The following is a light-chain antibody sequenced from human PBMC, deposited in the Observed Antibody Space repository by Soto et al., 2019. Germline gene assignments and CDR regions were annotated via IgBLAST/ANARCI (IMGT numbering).Light chain of an antibody. CDR2: SSD. CDR3: AARDDSLNAWA. CDR1: SSNIGRNT. V-gene: IGLV1-44*01. J-gene: IGLJ3*02. Sequence: QSLLTQPPSASGTPGQRVTISCSGSSSNIGRNTVKWYRQLPGTAPKLLIGSSDQRPSGVPDRFFGSQSGTSASLAISGLQSEDEADYICAARDDSLNAWAFGGGTKLTVL.